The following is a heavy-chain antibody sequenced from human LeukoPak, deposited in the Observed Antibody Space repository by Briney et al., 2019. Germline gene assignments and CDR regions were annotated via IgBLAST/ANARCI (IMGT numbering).Heavy chain of an antibody. Sequence: PSETLSLTCSVSGGSISSYYWSWIRQPAGKGLEWIGRIYSSGSTNYNPSLKTQVTMSLDTSKNQFSLNLTTVTAADTAVYYCARTSARGAQFDHWGQGTLVTVSS. CDR2: IYSSGST. CDR1: GGSISSYY. V-gene: IGHV4-4*07. J-gene: IGHJ4*02. D-gene: IGHD3-10*01. CDR3: ARTSARGAQFDH.